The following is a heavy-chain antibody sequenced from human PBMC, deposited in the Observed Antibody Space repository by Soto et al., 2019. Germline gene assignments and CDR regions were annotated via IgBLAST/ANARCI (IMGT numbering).Heavy chain of an antibody. J-gene: IGHJ4*02. CDR3: ANIVVVVAATTDY. Sequence: LRLSCAASGFTFSSYAMSWVRQAPGKGLEWVSAISGSGGSTYYADSVKGRFTISRDNSKNTLYLQMNSLRAEDTAVYYCANIVVVVAATTDYWGQGTLVTVSS. V-gene: IGHV3-23*01. CDR2: ISGSGGST. CDR1: GFTFSSYA. D-gene: IGHD2-15*01.